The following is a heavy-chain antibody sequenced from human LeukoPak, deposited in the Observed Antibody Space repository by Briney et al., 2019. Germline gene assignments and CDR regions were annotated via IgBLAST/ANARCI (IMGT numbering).Heavy chain of an antibody. Sequence: TPSETLSLTCAVSGDSISSSPYYWGWIRQPPGKGLEWIGSIYYSGSTYYNPSLKSRVTISVDTSKNQFSLRLSSVTAADMAVYFCARLGYSVSWTDCWGQGTLVTVSS. D-gene: IGHD6-13*01. CDR1: GDSISSSPYY. CDR2: IYYSGST. CDR3: ARLGYSVSWTDC. V-gene: IGHV4-39*01. J-gene: IGHJ4*02.